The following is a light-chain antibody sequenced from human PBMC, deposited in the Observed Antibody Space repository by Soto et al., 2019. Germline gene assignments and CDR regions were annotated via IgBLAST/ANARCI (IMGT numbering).Light chain of an antibody. Sequence: DIQMTQSPSTLSASVGDRVTITCRASQTIESWLAWYQQRPGKPPKLLIYKASTLASGVPSRFSGSGFGTDFTLTITSLQPEDFATYYCQQVESYPSTFGGGTKVDIK. J-gene: IGKJ4*01. CDR3: QQVESYPST. CDR2: KAS. V-gene: IGKV1-5*03. CDR1: QTIESW.